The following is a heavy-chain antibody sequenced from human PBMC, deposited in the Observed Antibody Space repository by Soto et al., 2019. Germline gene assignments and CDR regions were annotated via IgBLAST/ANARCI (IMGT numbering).Heavy chain of an antibody. V-gene: IGHV3-11*01. CDR2: ISSSGSTI. J-gene: IGHJ3*02. CDR3: ARESIAAAAISDAFDI. CDR1: GFTFSDYY. Sequence: GGSLRLSCAASGFTFSDYYMSWIRQAPGKGLEWVSYISSSGSTIYYADSVKGRFTISRDNAKNSLYLQMNSLRAEDTAVYYCARESIAAAAISDAFDIWGKGTMVTVS. D-gene: IGHD6-13*01.